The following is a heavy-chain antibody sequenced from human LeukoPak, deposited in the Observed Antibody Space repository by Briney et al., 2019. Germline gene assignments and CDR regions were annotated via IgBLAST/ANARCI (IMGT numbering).Heavy chain of an antibody. D-gene: IGHD1-26*01. J-gene: IGHJ4*02. CDR2: ISSSSNYI. V-gene: IGHV3-21*01. Sequence: LEWVASISSSSNYIYYVDSVKGRFTISRDNAKNSLYLQMNSLRAEDTAVYYCARGGSYFDYWGQGTLVTVSS. CDR3: ARGGSYFDY.